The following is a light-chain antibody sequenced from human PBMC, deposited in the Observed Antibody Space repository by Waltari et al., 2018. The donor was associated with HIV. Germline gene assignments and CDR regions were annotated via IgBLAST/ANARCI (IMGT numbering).Light chain of an antibody. Sequence: QSVLTQPPSVSGAPGQRVTIPCTGRSSHIGAGYAVHGYQQFPGTAPKVLIYGNTYRPSGVPDRFSGSKSGSSASLLITGLQAEDDADYYCQSYDISLSGWVFGGGTKLTVL. CDR1: SSHIGAGYA. J-gene: IGLJ3*02. CDR3: QSYDISLSGWV. V-gene: IGLV1-40*01. CDR2: GNT.